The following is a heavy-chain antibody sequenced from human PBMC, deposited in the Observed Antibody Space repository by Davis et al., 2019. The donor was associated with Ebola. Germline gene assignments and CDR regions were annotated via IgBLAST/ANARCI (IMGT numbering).Heavy chain of an antibody. D-gene: IGHD6-19*01. J-gene: IGHJ4*02. V-gene: IGHV3-23*01. CDR1: GFTFSSYA. Sequence: PGGSLRLSCAASGFTFSSYAMSWVRQAPGKGLEWVSAISGSGGSTYYADSVKGRFTISRDNSKNTLYLQMNSLRAEDTAVYYCAKAKIILGYSSGWGLFDYWGQGTLVTVSS. CDR2: ISGSGGST. CDR3: AKAKIILGYSSGWGLFDY.